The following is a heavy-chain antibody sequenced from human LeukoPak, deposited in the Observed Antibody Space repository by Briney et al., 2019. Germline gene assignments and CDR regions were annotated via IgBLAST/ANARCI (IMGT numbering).Heavy chain of an antibody. CDR3: TRDWNYYDSSGYY. CDR1: GFTFSDYF. Sequence: GGSLRLSCAASGFTFSDYFMSWIRQAPGKGLEWVSYISGSGGIRYYADSVKGRFTISRDNAKNSVFLQMNSLRAEDTAVYYCTRDWNYYDSSGYYWGQGTLVAVSS. D-gene: IGHD3-22*01. J-gene: IGHJ4*02. CDR2: ISGSGGIR. V-gene: IGHV3-11*04.